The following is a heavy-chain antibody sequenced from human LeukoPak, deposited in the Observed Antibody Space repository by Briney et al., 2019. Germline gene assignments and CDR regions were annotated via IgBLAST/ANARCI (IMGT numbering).Heavy chain of an antibody. D-gene: IGHD6-19*01. CDR3: ARDIGSSGWYRELSDY. Sequence: SVKVSCKASGGTFSSYAIGWVRQAPGQGLEWMGRIIPILGIANYAQKFQGRVTITADKSTSTAYMELSSLRSEDTAVYYCARDIGSSGWYRELSDYWGQGTLVTVSS. J-gene: IGHJ4*02. CDR2: IIPILGIA. CDR1: GGTFSSYA. V-gene: IGHV1-69*04.